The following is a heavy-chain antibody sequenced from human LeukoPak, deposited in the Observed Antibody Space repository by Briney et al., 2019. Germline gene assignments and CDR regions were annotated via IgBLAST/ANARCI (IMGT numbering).Heavy chain of an antibody. Sequence: GGSLRLSCAASVFTLSRYGMHCVREAPGKAREWAAAISYDESNQSYADSVKGRFTISRDNSQNTLYLQMNSLRAEDTAVYYCAKARPTYMFRGVPLDVWGKGTTVPVSS. CDR3: AKARPTYMFRGVPLDV. CDR2: ISYDESNQ. CDR1: VFTLSRYG. D-gene: IGHD3-10*01. J-gene: IGHJ6*04. V-gene: IGHV3-30*06.